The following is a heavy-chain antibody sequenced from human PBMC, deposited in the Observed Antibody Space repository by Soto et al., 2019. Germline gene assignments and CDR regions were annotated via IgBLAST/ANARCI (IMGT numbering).Heavy chain of an antibody. V-gene: IGHV4-39*01. CDR3: AAIVVGATRHSDVDH. CDR1: GAPISSNDYF. J-gene: IGHJ4*02. CDR2: MHASGGT. Sequence: KSSETLSLTCIVSGAPISSNDYFWAWIRQPPGRGLEFIASMHASGGTYHASSLKSRATMSLDTSKDQFSLKLQSVTAADTGTYYCAAIVVGATRHSDVDHWGQGTLVTVSS. D-gene: IGHD2-15*01.